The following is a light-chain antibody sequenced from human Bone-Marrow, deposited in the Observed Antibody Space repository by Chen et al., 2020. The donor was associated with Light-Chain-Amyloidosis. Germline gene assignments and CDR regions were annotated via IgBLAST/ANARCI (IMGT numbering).Light chain of an antibody. Sequence: DIQLTQSPSTLSASVGDRVTITCRASESISTWLAWYQQKPGNAPKFLIYDASSLESGVPSRFSGSGSETEFTLTISSLQPDDFATYFCHQYYTYPWTFGQGATVEV. CDR1: ESISTW. V-gene: IGKV1-5*01. J-gene: IGKJ1*01. CDR2: DAS. CDR3: HQYYTYPWT.